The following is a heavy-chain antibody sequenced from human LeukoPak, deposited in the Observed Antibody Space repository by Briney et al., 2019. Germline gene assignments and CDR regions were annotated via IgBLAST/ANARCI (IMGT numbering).Heavy chain of an antibody. Sequence: VASVRVSCKASGYTFTSYAMNWVRQAPGQGLEWMGWISAYNGNTNYAQKLQGRVTMTTDTSTSTAYMELRSLRSDDTAVYYCARDGYNTPGYWGQGTLVTVSS. CDR1: GYTFTSYA. CDR3: ARDGYNTPGY. CDR2: ISAYNGNT. D-gene: IGHD5-24*01. V-gene: IGHV1-18*01. J-gene: IGHJ4*02.